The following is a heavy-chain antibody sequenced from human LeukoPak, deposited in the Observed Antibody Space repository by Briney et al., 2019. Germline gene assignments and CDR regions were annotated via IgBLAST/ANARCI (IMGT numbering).Heavy chain of an antibody. CDR1: GGSISSSNW. CDR3: ATFDSGYDLDY. V-gene: IGHV4-4*02. D-gene: IGHD5-12*01. CDR2: IYHSGST. J-gene: IGHJ4*02. Sequence: SETLSLTCAVSGGSISSSNWWSWVRQPPGKGLEWIGEIYHSGSTNYNPSLKSRVTISVDKSKNQFSLKLSSATAADTAVYYCATFDSGYDLDYWGQGTLVTVSS.